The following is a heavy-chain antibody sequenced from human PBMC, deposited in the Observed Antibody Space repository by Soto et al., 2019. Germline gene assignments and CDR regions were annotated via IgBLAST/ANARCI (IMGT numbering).Heavy chain of an antibody. CDR2: ISYDGSKK. J-gene: IGHJ6*02. CDR1: GFTFSTYA. V-gene: IGHV3-30*18. CDR3: AKPSQDIVLIPRHGMDV. D-gene: IGHD2-2*01. Sequence: QVQLVESGGGVVQPGGSLRLSCVASGFTFSTYAMHWVSQAPGKGLEWVTVISYDGSKKYYADSVKGRFTISRDHSKKTLYLHMNSLRAEDTVVYYCAKPSQDIVLIPRHGMDVWGRGTTVTVSS.